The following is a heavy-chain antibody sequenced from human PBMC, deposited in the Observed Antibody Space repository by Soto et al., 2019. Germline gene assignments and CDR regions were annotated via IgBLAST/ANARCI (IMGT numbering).Heavy chain of an antibody. CDR2: IWYDGGNK. J-gene: IGHJ4*02. CDR1: GFTFSTYG. Sequence: GGSLRLSCAASGFTFSTYGMHWVRQAPGKGLEWVAVIWYDGGNKYYADPVKGRFTISRDNSKNTLYLQMNSLRAEDTAVYYCARDYSSGWPDYWGQGTLVTVSS. D-gene: IGHD6-19*01. CDR3: ARDYSSGWPDY. V-gene: IGHV3-33*01.